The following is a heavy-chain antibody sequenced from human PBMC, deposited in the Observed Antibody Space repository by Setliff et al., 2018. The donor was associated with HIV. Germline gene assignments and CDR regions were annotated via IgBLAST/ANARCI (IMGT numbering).Heavy chain of an antibody. Sequence: PSETLSLTCVVSGGSINTGGYYWTWIRQVPGKGLEWIGSIYYTGTTNYNPSLESRLTISIDTSQNHFSLKLTSVTAADTALYFCSRGTYYKGLDPWGQGTQVTVSS. CDR2: IYYTGTT. CDR1: GGSINTGGYY. J-gene: IGHJ5*02. D-gene: IGHD3-10*01. V-gene: IGHV4-31*11. CDR3: SRGTYYKGLDP.